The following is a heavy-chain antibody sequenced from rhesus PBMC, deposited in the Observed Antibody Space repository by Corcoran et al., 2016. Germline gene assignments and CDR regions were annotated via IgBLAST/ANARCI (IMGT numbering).Heavy chain of an antibody. CDR2: IYWDDDK. D-gene: IGHD3-28*01. J-gene: IGHJ4*01. CDR3: ALFYYRLDY. Sequence: QVTLKESGPALVKPTQTLTLTCTFSGFSLSTSGMGVGWIRQPPGKALEWLANIYWDDDKYYNTSLKSRLTISKHTSKNPVFLTITNMDPVDTATYYCALFYYRLDYWGQGVLVTVSS. CDR1: GFSLSTSGMG. V-gene: IGHV2S1*01.